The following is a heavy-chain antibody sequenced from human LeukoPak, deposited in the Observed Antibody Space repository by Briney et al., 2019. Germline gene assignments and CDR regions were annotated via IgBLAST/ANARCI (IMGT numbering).Heavy chain of an antibody. CDR3: ARIIAAAGTGLPEDY. V-gene: IGHV1-46*01. D-gene: IGHD6-13*01. J-gene: IGHJ4*02. CDR1: GYTFTSYY. Sequence: ASVKVSCKASGYTFTSYYMHWVRQAPGQGLEWMGIINPSGGSTSYAQKFQGRVTMTRDTSTSTVYMELSSLRSEDTAVYYCARIIAAAGTGLPEDYWGQGTLVTVSS. CDR2: INPSGGST.